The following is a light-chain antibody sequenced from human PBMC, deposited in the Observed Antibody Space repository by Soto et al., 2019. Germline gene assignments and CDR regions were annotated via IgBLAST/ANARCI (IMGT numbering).Light chain of an antibody. Sequence: QLVLTQPPSVSGVPGQRVTISCTGSSSNIGTPYDVHWYQQLPGTAPKLLIYGNNNRPSGVPDRFSGSKSGTSASLAITGLQAEDEADYYCQSYDSSLSGYVIFGGGTKLTVL. CDR3: QSYDSSLSGYVI. V-gene: IGLV1-40*01. CDR1: SSNIGTPYD. J-gene: IGLJ2*01. CDR2: GNN.